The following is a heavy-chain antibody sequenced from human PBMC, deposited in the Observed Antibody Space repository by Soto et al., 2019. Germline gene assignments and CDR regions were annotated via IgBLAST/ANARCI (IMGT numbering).Heavy chain of an antibody. V-gene: IGHV4-30-4*01. CDR1: GDSIRNGDYY. Sequence: QVQLQESGPGLVKPSQTLSLTCSVSGDSIRNGDYYWNWIRQPPGKGLEWIGRIYYSGNAYYNPSLKSRVTISVDTSKNQFSLRLSSVTAADTAVYYCTRVWFGELVSDYWGQGTLVTVSS. D-gene: IGHD3-10*01. J-gene: IGHJ4*02. CDR3: TRVWFGELVSDY. CDR2: IYYSGNA.